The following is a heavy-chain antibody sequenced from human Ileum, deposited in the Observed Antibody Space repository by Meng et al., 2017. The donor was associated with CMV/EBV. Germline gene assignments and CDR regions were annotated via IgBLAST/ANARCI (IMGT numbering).Heavy chain of an antibody. CDR2: VYYSGTT. Sequence: VPGPLNPARPSSLPSPAPGRPTPSSTYYWGWIRQPPGKGLEWIGSVYYSGTTYYNPSLKSRVNMSIDTSKNRFSLKLSSATAADTAVYYCARNVGFYSSQIAYWGQGALVTVSS. CDR1: GRPTPSSTYY. J-gene: IGHJ4*02. D-gene: IGHD3-3*01. V-gene: IGHV4-39*07. CDR3: ARNVGFYSSQIAY.